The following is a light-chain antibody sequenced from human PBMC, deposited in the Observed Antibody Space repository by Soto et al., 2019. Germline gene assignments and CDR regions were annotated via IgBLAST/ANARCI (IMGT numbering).Light chain of an antibody. Sequence: DIQMTQSPSTLSSSVGDRVTITCRASQSISGWLAWYQQKPGKAPNLLIYKASSLESGVPSRFSGRGSGTELILTISRLQPDDFATYYCQQYNAYPWTFGQGTKVEI. J-gene: IGKJ1*01. CDR2: KAS. V-gene: IGKV1-5*03. CDR3: QQYNAYPWT. CDR1: QSISGW.